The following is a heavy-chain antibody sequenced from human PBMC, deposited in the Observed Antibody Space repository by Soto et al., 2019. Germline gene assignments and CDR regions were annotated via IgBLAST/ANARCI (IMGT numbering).Heavy chain of an antibody. CDR3: ARDSRRYCSGGSCYSYFDY. Sequence: GASVKVSCKASGYTFTSYGISWVRQAPGQGLEWMGWISAYNGNTNYAQKLQGRVTMTTDTSTSTAYMELRSPRSDDTAVYYCARDSRRYCSGGSCYSYFDYWGQGTLVTVSS. CDR2: ISAYNGNT. J-gene: IGHJ4*02. D-gene: IGHD2-15*01. V-gene: IGHV1-18*01. CDR1: GYTFTSYG.